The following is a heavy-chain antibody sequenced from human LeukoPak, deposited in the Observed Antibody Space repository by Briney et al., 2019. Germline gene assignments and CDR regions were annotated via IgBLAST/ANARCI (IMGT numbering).Heavy chain of an antibody. J-gene: IGHJ5*02. CDR3: AREQIYSKYVWFHP. V-gene: IGHV4-4*07. CDR2: IYTSGST. D-gene: IGHD4-11*01. CDR1: GGSISTYY. Sequence: PSETLSLTCSVSGGSISTYYWSWIRQPAGKGLEWIGRIYTSGSTNYNPSLKSRVTMSVDTSKNQFSLKLTSVTAADTAVYYCAREQIYSKYVWFHPWGQGTLVTVSS.